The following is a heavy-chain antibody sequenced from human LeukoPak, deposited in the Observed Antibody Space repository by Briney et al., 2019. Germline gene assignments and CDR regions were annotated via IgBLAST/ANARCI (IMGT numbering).Heavy chain of an antibody. D-gene: IGHD3-16*02. CDR3: ARDSVYVWGSYRFDY. Sequence: SVKVSCKASGGTFSSYAISWVRQAPGQGLEWMGRIIPIFGTANYAQKFQGRVTITTDESTSTAYMELSSLRSEDAAVYYCARDSVYVWGSYRFDYWGQGTLVTVSS. V-gene: IGHV1-69*05. CDR2: IIPIFGTA. J-gene: IGHJ4*02. CDR1: GGTFSSYA.